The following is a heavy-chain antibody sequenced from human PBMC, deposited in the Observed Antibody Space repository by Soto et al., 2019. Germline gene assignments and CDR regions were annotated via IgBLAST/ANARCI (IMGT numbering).Heavy chain of an antibody. CDR2: ISGGGDAP. V-gene: IGHV3-23*01. Sequence: EVQLLESGGGLVQPGGSLRLSCAGSGFTFINYAMNWGRQAPGKGLEWVSTISGGGDAPFFADSVRGRFTISRDNSKNTVTLQMYKLGVDDSAVYFCARKVPGSTSRPDYWYFDLWGRGTLVTVAS. CDR1: GFTFINYA. CDR3: ARKVPGSTSRPDYWYFDL. J-gene: IGHJ2*01. D-gene: IGHD3-10*01.